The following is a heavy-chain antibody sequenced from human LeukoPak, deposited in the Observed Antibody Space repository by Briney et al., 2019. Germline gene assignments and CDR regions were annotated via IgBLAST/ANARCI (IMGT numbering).Heavy chain of an antibody. CDR3: AKDQWETYGPGSSLDH. D-gene: IGHD3-10*01. J-gene: IGHJ4*02. V-gene: IGHV3-30*18. CDR2: ISYDGSNK. Sequence: GGSLRLSCAASGFTFSGSYAMHWVRQAPGKGLEWVAVISYDGSNKYYADSVKGRFSISGDNSKNTLYLQGNSLRGEDTAVYYCAKDQWETYGPGSSLDHWRQGNLVTVSS. CDR1: GFTFSGSYA.